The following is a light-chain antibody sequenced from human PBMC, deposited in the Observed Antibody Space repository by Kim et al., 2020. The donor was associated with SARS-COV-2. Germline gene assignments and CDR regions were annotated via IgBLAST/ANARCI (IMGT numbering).Light chain of an antibody. V-gene: IGLV3-1*01. J-gene: IGLJ2*01. CDR1: NLGDKY. CDR2: QDS. CDR3: QAWDSSTVV. Sequence: VSPGQTASITCSGDNLGDKYACWYQQKPGQSPVLVIYQDSKRPSGIPERFSGSNSGNTATLTISGTRAMDEADYYCQAWDSSTVVFGGGTQLTVL.